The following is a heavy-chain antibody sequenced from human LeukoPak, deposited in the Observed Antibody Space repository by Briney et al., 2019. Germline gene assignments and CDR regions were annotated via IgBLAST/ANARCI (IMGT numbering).Heavy chain of an antibody. J-gene: IGHJ4*02. CDR1: GGTFSSYA. Sequence: SVKVSCKASGGTFSSYAISWVRQAPGQGLEWMGGIIPIFGTANYAQKFQGRVTITADESTSTAYMELSSLRSEDTAVYYCARHKTMVRGGGDYNFDYWGQGTLVTVSS. CDR3: ARHKTMVRGGGDYNFDY. V-gene: IGHV1-69*13. D-gene: IGHD3-10*01. CDR2: IIPIFGTA.